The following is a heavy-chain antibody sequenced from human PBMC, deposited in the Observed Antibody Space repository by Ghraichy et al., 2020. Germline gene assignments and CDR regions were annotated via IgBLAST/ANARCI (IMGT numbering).Heavy chain of an antibody. V-gene: IGHV4-34*01. CDR2: INHNGST. J-gene: IGHJ4*02. CDR1: GGSFSGYY. CDR3: ARALYYDFWSGKPGDY. D-gene: IGHD3-3*01. Sequence: SETLSLTCAVYGGSFSGYYWSWIRQPPGKGLEWIGEINHNGSTNYNPSLKSRVTISVDTSKNQFSLKLSSVTAADTAVYYCARALYYDFWSGKPGDYWGQGTLVTVSS.